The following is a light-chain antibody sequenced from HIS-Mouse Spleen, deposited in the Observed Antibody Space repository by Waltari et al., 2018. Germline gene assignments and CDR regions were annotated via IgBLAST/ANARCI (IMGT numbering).Light chain of an antibody. V-gene: IGLV3-10*01. Sequence: SYELTQPPSVSVSPGQTARNTCSGDALPKKYAYWYQQKSGQAPVLVIYEDSKRPSGIPERFSGSSSGTMATLTISGAQVEDEADYYCYSTDSSGNHRVFGGGTKVTVL. CDR3: YSTDSSGNHRV. CDR1: ALPKKY. CDR2: EDS. J-gene: IGLJ2*01.